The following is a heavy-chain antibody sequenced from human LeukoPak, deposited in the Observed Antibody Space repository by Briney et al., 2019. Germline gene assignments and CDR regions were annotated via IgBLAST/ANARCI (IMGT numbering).Heavy chain of an antibody. V-gene: IGHV4-4*07. CDR2: IYTSGIT. CDR3: ARAPRGGYKTYFDY. Sequence: SETLSLTCTVSGGSLSTYFWSWIRQPAGKGLEWIGRIYTSGITNYNPSLKSRVTISVDTSKNQFSLNLTSVTTADTAVYYCARAPRGGYKTYFDYWGQGTLVTVSS. J-gene: IGHJ4*02. D-gene: IGHD5-24*01. CDR1: GGSLSTYF.